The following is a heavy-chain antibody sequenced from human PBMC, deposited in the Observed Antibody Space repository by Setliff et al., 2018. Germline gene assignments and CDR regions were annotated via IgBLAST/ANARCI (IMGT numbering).Heavy chain of an antibody. D-gene: IGHD5-12*01. CDR2: ISYDGSNK. CDR3: AKGGRGYSGWRPRHYYYMDV. V-gene: IGHV3-30*18. CDR1: GFTFSTYR. Sequence: GESLKISCAASGFTFSTYRMHWVRQAPGKGLEWVAVISYDGSNKYYADSVKGRFTISRDNSKNTLYLQMNSLRAEDTAVYYCAKGGRGYSGWRPRHYYYMDVWGKGTTVTVSS. J-gene: IGHJ6*03.